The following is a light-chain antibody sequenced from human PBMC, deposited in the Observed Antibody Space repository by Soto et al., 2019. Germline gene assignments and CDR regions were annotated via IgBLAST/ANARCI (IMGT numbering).Light chain of an antibody. CDR2: DVS. J-gene: IGLJ1*01. V-gene: IGLV2-11*01. CDR1: SSDVGGYNY. Sequence: QSVLTQPRSVSGSPGQSITISCTGTSSDVGGYNYVSWYRQHPGKAPKLMIYDVSKRPSGVPDRFSGSKSGNTASLTISGLQAEDAADYYCCSYAGSYTHYVFGTGTKLTVL. CDR3: CSYAGSYTHYV.